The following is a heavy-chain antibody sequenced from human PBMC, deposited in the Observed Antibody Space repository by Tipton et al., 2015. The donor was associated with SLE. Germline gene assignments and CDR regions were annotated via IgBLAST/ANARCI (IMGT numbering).Heavy chain of an antibody. CDR2: IYASGST. CDR1: GGSITNANHY. D-gene: IGHD3-9*01. Sequence: TLSLTCTVSGGSITNANHYWSWIRQPAGKGLEWIGRIYASGSTNYNPSLKSRLTISVDTSKNQFSLNLSSVTAADTAVYYCARDTRDWFLSESWGQGALVTVSS. CDR3: ARDTRDWFLSES. J-gene: IGHJ4*02. V-gene: IGHV4-61*02.